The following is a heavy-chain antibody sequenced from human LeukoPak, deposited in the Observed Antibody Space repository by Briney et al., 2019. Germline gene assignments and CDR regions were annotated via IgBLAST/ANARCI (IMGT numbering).Heavy chain of an antibody. Sequence: ASVKVSCKASGYTFTSYGISWVRQAPGQGLEWMGWISAYNGNTNYAQKLQGRVTMTTDTSTSTAYMELRSLRSDDTAVYYCARESRIAVAGSLGMDVWGQGTTVTVSS. CDR1: GYTFTSYG. V-gene: IGHV1-18*01. J-gene: IGHJ6*02. D-gene: IGHD6-19*01. CDR2: ISAYNGNT. CDR3: ARESRIAVAGSLGMDV.